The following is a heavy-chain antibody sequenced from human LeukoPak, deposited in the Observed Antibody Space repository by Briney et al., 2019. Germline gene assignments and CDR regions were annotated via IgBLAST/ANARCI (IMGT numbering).Heavy chain of an antibody. V-gene: IGHV3-23*01. D-gene: IGHD3-3*02. CDR3: ARGHRPIFGVVIKNAFDI. CDR2: ISGSGDST. J-gene: IGHJ3*02. Sequence: PGGSLRLSCAASGFTFSNYAMSWVRQAPGKGLEWVSAISGSGDSTYYADSLKGRFTISRDNSKNTLSLQMNSLRAEDTAVYYCARGHRPIFGVVIKNAFDIWGQGTMVTVSS. CDR1: GFTFSNYA.